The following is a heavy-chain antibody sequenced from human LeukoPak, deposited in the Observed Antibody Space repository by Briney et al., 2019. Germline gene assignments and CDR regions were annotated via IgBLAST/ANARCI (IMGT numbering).Heavy chain of an antibody. CDR2: ISWNSGSI. D-gene: IGHD2/OR15-2a*01. J-gene: IGHJ4*02. V-gene: IGHV3-9*01. CDR3: AKGELPIFATFNFPN. Sequence: PGGSLRLSCAASGFTFDDYAMHWVRQAPGKGLEWVSGISWNSGSIGYADSVKGRFTISRDNAKNSLYLQMNRLRAEDTALYYCAKGELPIFATFNFPNWGQGTLVTVSS. CDR1: GFTFDDYA.